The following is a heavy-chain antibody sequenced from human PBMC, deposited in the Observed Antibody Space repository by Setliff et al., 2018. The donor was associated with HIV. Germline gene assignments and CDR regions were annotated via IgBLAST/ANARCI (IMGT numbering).Heavy chain of an antibody. V-gene: IGHV3-74*01. Sequence: PGESLKISCSASGFTFSSYWMHWVRQAPGKGLVWVSRINSDGRSSSYADSVKGRFTISRDNAKNTLYLQMNSLRAEDTAVYYCASGGGTTVTPFDYWGQGTLVTVSS. CDR1: GFTFSSYW. D-gene: IGHD4-4*01. CDR3: ASGGGTTVTPFDY. CDR2: INSDGRSS. J-gene: IGHJ4*02.